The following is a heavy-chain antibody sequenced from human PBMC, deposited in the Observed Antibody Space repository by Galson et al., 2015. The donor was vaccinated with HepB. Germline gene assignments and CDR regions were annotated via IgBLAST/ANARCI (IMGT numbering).Heavy chain of an antibody. CDR1: GFTFSDHY. Sequence: SLRLSCAASGFTFSDHYMDWVRQAPGKGLEWIGRSRNKVNSYDTEYAASVRGRFAISRDESKNSMYLQMNSLKTEDTAVYYCTRGETHARDGAWYYYGMDVWGQGTTVTVSS. V-gene: IGHV3-72*01. CDR2: SRNKVNSYDT. D-gene: IGHD2-8*01. J-gene: IGHJ6*02. CDR3: TRGETHARDGAWYYYGMDV.